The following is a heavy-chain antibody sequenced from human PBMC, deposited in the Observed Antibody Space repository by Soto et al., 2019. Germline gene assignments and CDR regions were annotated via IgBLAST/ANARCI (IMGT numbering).Heavy chain of an antibody. J-gene: IGHJ6*02. CDR3: TRVVDTAMVFYYYGMDV. Sequence: ASVKVSCKASGGTFSSYAISWVRQAPGQGLEWMGGIIPIFGTANYAQKFQGRVTITADESTSTAYMELSSLRSEDTAVYYCTRVVDTAMVFYYYGMDVWGQGTTVTVS. D-gene: IGHD5-18*01. CDR1: GGTFSSYA. CDR2: IIPIFGTA. V-gene: IGHV1-69*13.